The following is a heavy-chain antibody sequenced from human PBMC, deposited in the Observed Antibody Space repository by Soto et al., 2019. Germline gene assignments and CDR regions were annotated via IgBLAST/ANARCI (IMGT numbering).Heavy chain of an antibody. CDR1: GFTFSSYA. V-gene: IGHV3-23*01. CDR3: ARASYGDYDY. D-gene: IGHD4-17*01. Sequence: PGGSLRLSCAASGFTFSSYAMSWVRQAPGKGLEWVSAISGSGGSTYYADSVKGRFTISRENAKNSLYLQMNSLRAEDTAVYYCARASYGDYDYWGQGTLVTVSS. J-gene: IGHJ4*02. CDR2: ISGSGGST.